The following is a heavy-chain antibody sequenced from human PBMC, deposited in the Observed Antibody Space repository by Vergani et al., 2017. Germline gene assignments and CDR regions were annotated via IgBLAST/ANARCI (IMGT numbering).Heavy chain of an antibody. CDR1: GGSISSGSYY. CDR2: IYTSGST. CDR3: ARDRDSSSSYYYYGMDV. J-gene: IGHJ6*02. D-gene: IGHD6-13*01. V-gene: IGHV4-61*02. Sequence: QVQLQESGPGLVKPSQTLSLTCTVSGGSISSGSYYWSWIRQPAGKGLEWIGRIYTSGSTNYNPSLKSRVTISVDTSKNQFSLKLSSVTAADTAAYYCARDRDSSSSYYYYGMDVWGQGTTVTVSS.